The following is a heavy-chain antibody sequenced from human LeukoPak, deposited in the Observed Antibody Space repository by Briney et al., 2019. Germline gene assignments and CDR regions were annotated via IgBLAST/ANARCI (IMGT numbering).Heavy chain of an antibody. V-gene: IGHV3-30*02. CDR3: AKALLVDSYGQYYFDY. J-gene: IGHJ4*02. CDR2: IRYDGSNK. Sequence: GGSLRLSCAASGFTFSSYGMHWVRQAPGKGLEWVAFIRYDGSNKYYADSVKGRFTISRDNSKNTLYLQMNSLRAEDTAVYYCAKALLVDSYGQYYFDYWGQGTLVTVSS. D-gene: IGHD5-18*01. CDR1: GFTFSSYG.